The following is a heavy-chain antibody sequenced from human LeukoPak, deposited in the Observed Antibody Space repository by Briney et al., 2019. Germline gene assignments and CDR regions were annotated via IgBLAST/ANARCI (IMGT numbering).Heavy chain of an antibody. Sequence: GGSLRLSCAASGFTFSSYWMSWVRQAPGKGLEWVSGISNSGGSTYYVDSVKGRFTISRDNSKNTLYLQMNSLRAEDTAVYYCAKITVAGAGGLDYWGQGTLVTVSS. D-gene: IGHD6-19*01. CDR1: GFTFSSYW. V-gene: IGHV3-23*01. J-gene: IGHJ4*02. CDR2: ISNSGGST. CDR3: AKITVAGAGGLDY.